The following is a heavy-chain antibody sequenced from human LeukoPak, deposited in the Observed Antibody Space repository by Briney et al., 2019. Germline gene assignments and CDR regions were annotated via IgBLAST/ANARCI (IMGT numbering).Heavy chain of an antibody. Sequence: GGSLRLSCAVSGFTFSSYAMHWVRQAPGKGVVWVADISYDGSKKYYGDSVKGRFTIPRDNSKNTLYLQKNSRRPEDTAVYYCATDPSSSWNYFDYWGQGTLVTVSS. V-gene: IGHV3-30-3*01. CDR1: GFTFSSYA. D-gene: IGHD6-13*01. J-gene: IGHJ4*02. CDR3: ATDPSSSWNYFDY. CDR2: ISYDGSKK.